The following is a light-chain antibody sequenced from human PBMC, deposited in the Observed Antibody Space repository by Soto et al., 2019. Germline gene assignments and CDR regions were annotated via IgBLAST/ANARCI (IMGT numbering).Light chain of an antibody. Sequence: QSALTQPASLSGSPGQSITISCTGTSSDVGGYNYVSWYQQHPGKAPSLIIYEVSNRPSGVSNRFSGSKSGNTASLTISGLQAEDEADYYCSSYTSSSRYVFGTGTKVTVL. CDR3: SSYTSSSRYV. CDR2: EVS. CDR1: SSDVGGYNY. J-gene: IGLJ1*01. V-gene: IGLV2-14*01.